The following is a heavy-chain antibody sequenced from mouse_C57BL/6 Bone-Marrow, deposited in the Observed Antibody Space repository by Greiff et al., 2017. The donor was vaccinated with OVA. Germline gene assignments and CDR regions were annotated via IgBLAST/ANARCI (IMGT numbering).Heavy chain of an antibody. CDR3: ARRGYDYDGPFDY. CDR2: IYPRDGST. Sequence: QVQLKESGPELVKPGASVKLSCKASGYTFTSYDINWVKQRPGQGLEWIGWIYPRDGSTKYNDKFKGKATLTVDTSSSTAYMELHSLTSEDSAVYFCARRGYDYDGPFDYWGQGTTLTVSS. CDR1: GYTFTSYD. J-gene: IGHJ2*01. D-gene: IGHD2-4*01. V-gene: IGHV1-85*01.